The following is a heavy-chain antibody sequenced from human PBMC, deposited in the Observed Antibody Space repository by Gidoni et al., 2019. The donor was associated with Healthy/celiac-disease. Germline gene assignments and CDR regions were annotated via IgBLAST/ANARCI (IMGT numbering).Heavy chain of an antibody. D-gene: IGHD3-10*01. J-gene: IGHJ3*02. Sequence: EVQLLESGGGLVQPGGSLSVSCAASGFAFGSYAMSWVRQAPGKGLEWVSAISGSGGSTYYADSVKGRFTISRDNSKNTLYLQMNSLRAEDTAVYYCAKEGRITRAFDIWGQGTMVTVSS. CDR3: AKEGRITRAFDI. CDR1: GFAFGSYA. CDR2: ISGSGGST. V-gene: IGHV3-23*01.